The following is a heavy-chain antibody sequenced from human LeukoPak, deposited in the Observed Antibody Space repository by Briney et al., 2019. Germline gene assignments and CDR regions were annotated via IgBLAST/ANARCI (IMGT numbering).Heavy chain of an antibody. CDR1: GGSVSSGSYY. Sequence: SETLSLTCTVSGGSVSSGSYYWSWIRQPPGTGLEWIGYIYYSGSTNYNPSLKSRVTISVDTSKNQFSLKLSSVTAADTAVYYCARSGVVVAATLDYYYYGMDVWGQGTTVTVSS. CDR2: IYYSGST. CDR3: ARSGVVVAATLDYYYYGMDV. V-gene: IGHV4-61*01. D-gene: IGHD2-15*01. J-gene: IGHJ6*02.